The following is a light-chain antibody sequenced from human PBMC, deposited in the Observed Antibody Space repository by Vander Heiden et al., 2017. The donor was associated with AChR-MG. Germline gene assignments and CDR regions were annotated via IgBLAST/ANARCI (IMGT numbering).Light chain of an antibody. CDR1: NSGSKH. CDR3: EVWDSSSARSV. CDR2: YSS. J-gene: IGLJ1*01. Sequence: YVLTQPPPVSVAQGQTARITCGGNNSGSKHVHWCQPRPGQAPGLVVCYSSRRPSGIPERFSGSNSGNTATLTISRVDAGDEADYYCEVWDSSSARSVFGTATKVTVL. V-gene: IGLV3-21*02.